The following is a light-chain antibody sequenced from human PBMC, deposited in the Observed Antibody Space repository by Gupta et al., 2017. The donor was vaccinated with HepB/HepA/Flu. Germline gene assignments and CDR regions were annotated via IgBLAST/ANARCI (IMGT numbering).Light chain of an antibody. V-gene: IGKV4-1*01. Sequence: DIVMTQSPDSLAASLGERATINCKSSQSILYSSNNKNHLTWYQQKPGQPPKLLIYWASTRASGVPDRFSGSGSGTDFTLTISRLQPEDVAIYYCRQVDNSPWTFGQGTEVEIK. J-gene: IGKJ1*01. CDR2: WAS. CDR1: QSILYSSNNKNH. CDR3: RQVDNSPWT.